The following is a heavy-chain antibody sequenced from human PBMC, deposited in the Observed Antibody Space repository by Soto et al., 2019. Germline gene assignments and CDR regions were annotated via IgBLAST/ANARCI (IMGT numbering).Heavy chain of an antibody. J-gene: IGHJ4*02. CDR1: GFTFSSYG. CDR3: AGAYYYDSSGYYIPYDTLSIDY. V-gene: IGHV3-33*01. CDR2: IWYDGSNK. D-gene: IGHD3-22*01. Sequence: GGSLRLSCAASGFTFSSYGMHWVRQAPGKGLEWVAVIWYDGSNKYYADSVKGRFTISRDNSKNTLYLQMNSLRAEDTAVYYCAGAYYYDSSGYYIPYDTLSIDYWGQGTLVTVSS.